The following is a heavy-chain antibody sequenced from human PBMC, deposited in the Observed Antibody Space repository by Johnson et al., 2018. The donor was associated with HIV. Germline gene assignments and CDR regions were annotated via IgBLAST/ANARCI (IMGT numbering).Heavy chain of an antibody. D-gene: IGHD2-21*01. CDR1: GFTFSSYA. CDR3: AKDIGCGGGCGSHACDI. CDR2: ISYDGSNK. V-gene: IGHV3-30*04. Sequence: QVQLVESGGGVVQPGRSLRLSCAASGFTFSSYAMHWVRQAPGKGLEWVAVISYDGSNKYYADSVKGRFTISRDNSKNTLYLQMNSLRAEDTAVYYCAKDIGCGGGCGSHACDIWGQGTMVTVSS. J-gene: IGHJ3*02.